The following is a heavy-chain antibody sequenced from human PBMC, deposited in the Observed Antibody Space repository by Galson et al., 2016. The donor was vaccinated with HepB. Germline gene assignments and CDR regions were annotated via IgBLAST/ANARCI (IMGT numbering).Heavy chain of an antibody. V-gene: IGHV3-13*04. CDR2: IGTAGDT. CDR1: GFTFSSYG. CDR3: VRDGSVAREDY. J-gene: IGHJ4*02. Sequence: SLRLSCAASGFTFSSYGMHWVRQATGKGLEWVSAIGTAGDTYYPGSVKGRFTLSRDNAKNTLYMQMNSLRAEDTALYYCVRDGSVAREDYWGQGTLVTVSS. D-gene: IGHD2-15*01.